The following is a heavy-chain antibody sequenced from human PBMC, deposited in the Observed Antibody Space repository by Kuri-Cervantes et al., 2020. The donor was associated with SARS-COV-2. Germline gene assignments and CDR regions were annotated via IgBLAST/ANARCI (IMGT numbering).Heavy chain of an antibody. CDR3: ARRTVGHFDL. J-gene: IGHJ2*01. Sequence: SETLSLTCTVSGGSISSGGYYWSWIRQPPGKGLEWIGYIYYSGSTNYNPSLKSRVTISVDTSKNQFSLKLSSVTAADTAVYYCARRTVGHFDLWGRGTLVTVSS. CDR2: IYYSGST. D-gene: IGHD3-16*01. V-gene: IGHV4-61*08. CDR1: GGSISSGGYY.